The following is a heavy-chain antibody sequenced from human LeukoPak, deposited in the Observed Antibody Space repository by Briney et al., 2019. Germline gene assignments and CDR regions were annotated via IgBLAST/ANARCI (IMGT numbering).Heavy chain of an antibody. CDR1: GFTFSSYT. J-gene: IGHJ4*02. Sequence: PGGSLRLSCAASGFTFSSYTMSWVRQAPGKGLEWVSAISGSGGSTYYADSVKGRFTISRDNSKNTLYLQMNSLRAEDTAVYYCAKWMRFGEFSFDYWGQGTLVTVSS. D-gene: IGHD3-10*01. V-gene: IGHV3-23*01. CDR2: ISGSGGST. CDR3: AKWMRFGEFSFDY.